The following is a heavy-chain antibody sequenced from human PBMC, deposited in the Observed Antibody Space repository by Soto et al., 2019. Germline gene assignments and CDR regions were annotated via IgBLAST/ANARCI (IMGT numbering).Heavy chain of an antibody. CDR3: AGDSGSHRIID. CDR1: VGSISSSIGYY. D-gene: IGHD6-19*01. CDR2: VDYRGRT. V-gene: IGHV4-39*01. J-gene: IGHJ4*02. Sequence: SETLSLTCTVSVGSISSSIGYYWGWVRQPPGKGLEWIGSVDYRGRTYYNPSLQSRVTISADTSRNQYSLKMNSVTVADTAVYYCAGDSGSHRIIDWGQGTLVTVSS.